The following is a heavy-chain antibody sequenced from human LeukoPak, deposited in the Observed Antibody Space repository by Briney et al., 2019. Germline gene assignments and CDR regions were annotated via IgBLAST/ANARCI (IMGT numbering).Heavy chain of an antibody. Sequence: PGGSLRLSCAASGFTFSSYSMNWVRQAPGTGLEWVSSISSSSSYIYYADSVKGRFTISRDNAKNSLYLQMNSLRAEDTAVYYCARERDNLGYCSSTSCYVIDYWGQGTLVTVSS. D-gene: IGHD2-2*01. J-gene: IGHJ4*02. CDR3: ARERDNLGYCSSTSCYVIDY. CDR2: ISSSSSYI. V-gene: IGHV3-21*01. CDR1: GFTFSSYS.